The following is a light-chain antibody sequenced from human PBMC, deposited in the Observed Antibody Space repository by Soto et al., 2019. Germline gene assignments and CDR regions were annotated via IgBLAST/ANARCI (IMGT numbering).Light chain of an antibody. V-gene: IGKV1-39*01. CDR2: GTS. CDR3: QQSYSTLLIT. CDR1: QAINTY. J-gene: IGKJ5*01. Sequence: DIQKTQSPSFLSASVGDRVTISCRASQAINTYLNWYQQKPGKAPKLLIYGTSDLQNGVPSRFSGGGSGTDFTLTISSLHPEDFATYYCQQSYSTLLITFGQGTRLEV.